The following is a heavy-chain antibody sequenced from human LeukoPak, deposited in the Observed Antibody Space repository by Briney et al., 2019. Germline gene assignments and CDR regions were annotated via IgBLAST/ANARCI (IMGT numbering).Heavy chain of an antibody. CDR1: GGSVSSYY. Sequence: PSETLPLTCTVSGGSVSSYYWSWIRQPPGKGLEWIGYIYYSGSTYYNPSLKSRVTISVDTSKNQFSLKLSSVTAADTAVYYCAREGRYCGGDCYGIGWFDPWGQGTLVTVSS. CDR3: AREGRYCGGDCYGIGWFDP. V-gene: IGHV4-59*08. CDR2: IYYSGST. D-gene: IGHD2-21*01. J-gene: IGHJ5*02.